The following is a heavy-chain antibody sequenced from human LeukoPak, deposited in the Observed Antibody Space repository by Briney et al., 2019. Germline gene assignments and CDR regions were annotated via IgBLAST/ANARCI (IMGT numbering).Heavy chain of an antibody. CDR3: ARPYGSGSSYYFDY. CDR2: INRDGSST. D-gene: IGHD3-10*01. J-gene: IGHJ4*02. V-gene: IGHV3-74*01. CDR1: GFTFSSYW. Sequence: GGSLRLSCAASGFTFSSYWMHWVRQAPGKGLVWVSRINRDGSSTSYADSVKGRFTISRDNAKNTLYLQMNSLRAEDTAVYYCARPYGSGSSYYFDYWGQGTLVTVSS.